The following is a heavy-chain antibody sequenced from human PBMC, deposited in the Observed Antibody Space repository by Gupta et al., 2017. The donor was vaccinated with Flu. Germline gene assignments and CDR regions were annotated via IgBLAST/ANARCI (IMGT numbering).Heavy chain of an antibody. J-gene: IGHJ6*02. CDR2: IIPMFGVP. V-gene: IGHV1-69*17. Sequence: QVQLVQSGPEVKKPGSSVKVSCKASGGTFSSYAVSLVRQAPGQGLEWMGGIIPMFGVPNYAPKFQDRVTITADKSAGTAYMELSSLRSEDTAIYYCARDDYALDYGMDVWGQGTTVTVS. CDR3: ARDDYALDYGMDV. CDR1: GGTFSSYA. D-gene: IGHD4-17*01.